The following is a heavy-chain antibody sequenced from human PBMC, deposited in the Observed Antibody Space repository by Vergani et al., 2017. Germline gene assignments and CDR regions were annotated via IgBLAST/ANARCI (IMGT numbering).Heavy chain of an antibody. D-gene: IGHD3-3*01. V-gene: IGHV3-23*01. CDR3: AKWYYDFWSGYNXFDP. Sequence: EVQLLESGGGLVQPGGSLRLSCAASGFTFSSYAMSWVRQAPGKGLEWVSAISGSGGSTYYADSVKGRFTISRDNSKNTLYLQMNSLRAEDTAVYYCAKWYYDFWSGYNXFDPWGQGTLVTVSA. CDR1: GFTFSSYA. J-gene: IGHJ5*02. CDR2: ISGSGGST.